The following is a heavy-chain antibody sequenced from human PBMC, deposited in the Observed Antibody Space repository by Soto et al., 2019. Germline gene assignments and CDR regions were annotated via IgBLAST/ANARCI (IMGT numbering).Heavy chain of an antibody. CDR1: GYTFTSYG. D-gene: IGHD6-19*01. J-gene: IGHJ6*02. Sequence: ASVKVSFKASGYTFTSYGISWVRQAPGQGLEWMGWISAYNGNRNYAQKLQGRVTMTTDTSTSTAYMELRSLRSDDTYLYYCAIIAVAGKYYYYGMDVWGQGTTVTVYS. CDR2: ISAYNGNR. V-gene: IGHV1-18*01. CDR3: AIIAVAGKYYYYGMDV.